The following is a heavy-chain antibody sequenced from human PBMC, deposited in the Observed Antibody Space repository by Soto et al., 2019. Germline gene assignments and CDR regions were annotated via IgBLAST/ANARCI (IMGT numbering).Heavy chain of an antibody. CDR2: INHSGST. J-gene: IGHJ4*02. V-gene: IGHV4-34*01. Sequence: PSETLSLTCAVYVGSFSGYFWSLIRQPPGKGLECIWEINHSGSTNYNPSLKSRVTISVYTSKNQFSLKMSSVTAADTAGYYWARKRGNSYGPFAYWGKGKLVNVSS. CDR1: VGSFSGYF. CDR3: ARKRGNSYGPFAY. D-gene: IGHD5-18*01.